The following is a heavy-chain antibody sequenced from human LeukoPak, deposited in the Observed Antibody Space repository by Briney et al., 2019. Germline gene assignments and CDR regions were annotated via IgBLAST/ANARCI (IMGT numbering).Heavy chain of an antibody. J-gene: IGHJ3*02. Sequence: SVKVSCKASGGTFSSYTISWVRQAPGQGLEWMGRIIPILGIANYAQKYQGRVTITADKSTSTAYMELSSLRSEDTAVYYCASPRALYCSSTSCQTANGAFDIWGQGTMVTVSS. CDR2: IIPILGIA. V-gene: IGHV1-69*02. CDR1: GGTFSSYT. D-gene: IGHD2-2*01. CDR3: ASPRALYCSSTSCQTANGAFDI.